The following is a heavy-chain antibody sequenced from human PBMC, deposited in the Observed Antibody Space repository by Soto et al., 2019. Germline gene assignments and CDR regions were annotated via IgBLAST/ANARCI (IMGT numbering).Heavy chain of an antibody. D-gene: IGHD5-12*01. Sequence: ASVKVSCKASGGTFSSYAISWVRQAPGQGLEWMGGIIPIFGTANYAQKFQGRGTITADESTSTAYMELSSLRSEDTAVYYCGTTAASYSGYAVHYGMDVWGQGTTVTVSS. J-gene: IGHJ6*02. V-gene: IGHV1-69*13. CDR2: IIPIFGTA. CDR1: GGTFSSYA. CDR3: GTTAASYSGYAVHYGMDV.